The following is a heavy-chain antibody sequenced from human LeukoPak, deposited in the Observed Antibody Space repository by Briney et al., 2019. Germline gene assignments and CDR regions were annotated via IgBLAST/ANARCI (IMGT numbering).Heavy chain of an antibody. CDR2: IYSSGST. D-gene: IGHD7-27*01. Sequence: SETLSLTCTVSGGSITSYYWSWIRQPPGTGLEWIGYIYSSGSTYYNPSLKSRVTISVDTSKNRFSLKLSTVTAADTAVYYCARRPTGDPKFDYWGQGTLVTVSS. J-gene: IGHJ4*02. V-gene: IGHV4-59*08. CDR1: GGSITSYY. CDR3: ARRPTGDPKFDY.